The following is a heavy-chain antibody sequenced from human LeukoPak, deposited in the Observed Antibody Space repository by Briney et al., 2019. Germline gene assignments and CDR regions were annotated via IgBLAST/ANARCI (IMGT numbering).Heavy chain of an antibody. V-gene: IGHV3-53*01. Sequence: GGSLRLSCAASGFTVSSNYMSWVRQAPGRGLEWVSVIYAGGTTYYADSVRGRFTISRDNSKNTLYLQMNSLRDEDTAVYYCARDSSGWYDHWGQGTLVTVSS. D-gene: IGHD6-19*01. CDR1: GFTVSSNY. CDR2: IYAGGTT. J-gene: IGHJ5*02. CDR3: ARDSSGWYDH.